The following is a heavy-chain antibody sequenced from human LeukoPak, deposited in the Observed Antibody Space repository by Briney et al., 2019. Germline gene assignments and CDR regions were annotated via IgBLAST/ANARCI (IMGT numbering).Heavy chain of an antibody. CDR3: VRDQGGSSYRHAFDL. Sequence: PSETLSLTCIVSGGSISSSSYNWGWIRQSPGKGLEWIGSIYYSGSTYYNPSLKSRLTISVDASKNQFSLNLSSVTAADTAVYYCVRDQGGSSYRHAFDLWGQGTMVTVSS. CDR2: IYYSGST. D-gene: IGHD1-26*01. V-gene: IGHV4-39*02. CDR1: GGSISSSSYN. J-gene: IGHJ3*01.